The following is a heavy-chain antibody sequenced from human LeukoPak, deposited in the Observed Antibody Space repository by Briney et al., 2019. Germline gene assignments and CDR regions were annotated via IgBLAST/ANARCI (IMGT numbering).Heavy chain of an antibody. V-gene: IGHV4-31*03. CDR3: ARQRAYDFWSGSTVGWFDP. D-gene: IGHD3-3*01. J-gene: IGHJ5*02. Sequence: SETLSLTCTVSGGSISSGGYYWSWIRQHPGKGLEWIGYIYYSGSTYYNPSLKSRVTISVDTSKNQFSLKLSSVTAADTAVYYCARQRAYDFWSGSTVGWFDPWGQGTLVTVSS. CDR1: GGSISSGGYY. CDR2: IYYSGST.